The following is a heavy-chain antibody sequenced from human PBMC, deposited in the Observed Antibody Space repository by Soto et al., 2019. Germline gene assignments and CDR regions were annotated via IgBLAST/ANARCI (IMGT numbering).Heavy chain of an antibody. Sequence: GGFLTLSWAASGFPFSRYDMHWLSEDPGKGLEWVGCIWFDRSNEYYADSVQGRFTISRDNSKNTLYLQMDSLRTEDTAVYYCAKVLYASESFDSEEAPYGMDVWGQGT. CDR2: IWFDRSNE. CDR3: AKVLYASESFDSEEAPYGMDV. D-gene: IGHD3-10*01. V-gene: IGHV3-30*02. J-gene: IGHJ6*02. CDR1: GFPFSRYD.